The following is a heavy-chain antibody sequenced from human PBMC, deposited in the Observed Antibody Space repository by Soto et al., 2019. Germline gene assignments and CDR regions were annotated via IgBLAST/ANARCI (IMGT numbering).Heavy chain of an antibody. CDR2: FDPEDGET. CDR3: ASLGPNAFDI. J-gene: IGHJ3*02. D-gene: IGHD3-16*01. Sequence: ASVKVPFKVSGYTLTELSMHWVRQAPGKGLEWMGGFDPEDGETIYAQKFQGRVTMTEDTSTDTAYMELSSLRSEDTAVYYCASLGPNAFDIWGQGTMVTVSS. V-gene: IGHV1-24*01. CDR1: GYTLTELS.